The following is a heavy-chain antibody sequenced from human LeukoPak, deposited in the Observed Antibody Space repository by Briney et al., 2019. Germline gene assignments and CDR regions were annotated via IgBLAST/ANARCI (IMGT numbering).Heavy chain of an antibody. D-gene: IGHD6-19*01. Sequence: GGSLRLSCAASGFTVSGHYMSWVRQAPGKGLEWVSVIYGGGTTYYAESVKGRFTISRDNSKNTLYLQMNSLRAEDTAVYYCARGGQYSSGGYADYWGQGTLVTVSS. CDR3: ARGGQYSSGGYADY. V-gene: IGHV3-66*01. CDR1: GFTVSGHY. J-gene: IGHJ4*02. CDR2: IYGGGTT.